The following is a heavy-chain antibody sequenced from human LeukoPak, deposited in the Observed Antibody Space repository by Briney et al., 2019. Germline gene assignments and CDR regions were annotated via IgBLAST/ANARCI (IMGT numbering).Heavy chain of an antibody. Sequence: GGSRRLSCAASGFTLTDKYMDWVRQAPGKGLEWIGRSRNKANSYSTEYAASVKDRFVISRDASGNLMYLQMYSLKIDDTAVYFCARDGGERGNSAFDVWGQGTEVTVSS. J-gene: IGHJ3*01. V-gene: IGHV3-72*01. D-gene: IGHD3-16*01. CDR2: SRNKANSYST. CDR1: GFTLTDKY. CDR3: ARDGGERGNSAFDV.